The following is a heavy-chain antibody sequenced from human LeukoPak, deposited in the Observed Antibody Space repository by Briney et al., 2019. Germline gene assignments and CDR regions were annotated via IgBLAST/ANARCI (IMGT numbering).Heavy chain of an antibody. V-gene: IGHV1-18*01. D-gene: IGHD3-10*01. CDR2: ISAYNGNT. CDR1: GYTFTSYG. CDR3: ARDLRGPPKTGSGAINWFDP. Sequence: ASVKVSCKASGYTFTSYGISWVRQAPGQGLEWMGWISAYNGNTNYAQKLQGRVTMTTDTSTSTAYMELRSLRSDDTAVYYCARDLRGPPKTGSGAINWFDPWGQGTLVTVSS. J-gene: IGHJ5*02.